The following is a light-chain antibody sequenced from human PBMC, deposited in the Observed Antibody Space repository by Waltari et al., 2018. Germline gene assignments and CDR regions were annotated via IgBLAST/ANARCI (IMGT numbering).Light chain of an antibody. CDR3: YSSDSTGLRV. CDR1: ELPRKY. J-gene: IGLJ1*01. V-gene: IGLV3-10*01. Sequence: SYELTQPPSVSVSPGQTARITCSGHELPRKYAYWFQQKSGQAPRLVIYEDTKRPSGIPERFSGSSSGTVATLTITGAQMDDEADCYCYSSDSTGLRVFGGGTTVVVL. CDR2: EDT.